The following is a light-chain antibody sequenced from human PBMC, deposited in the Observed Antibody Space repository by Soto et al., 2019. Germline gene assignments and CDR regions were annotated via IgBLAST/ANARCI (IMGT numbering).Light chain of an antibody. J-gene: IGLJ1*01. CDR3: SSYTSSSLYV. CDR2: EVS. Sequence: QSVLNQPASLSGSPGQSITISCPGTSSDICAYDYVSWFQQHAGKAPKLMIFEVSNRPSGISIRFSGSKSGKTASLTISGLQPEDEADYYCSSYTSSSLYVFGTGNKGTV. V-gene: IGLV2-14*01. CDR1: SSDICAYDY.